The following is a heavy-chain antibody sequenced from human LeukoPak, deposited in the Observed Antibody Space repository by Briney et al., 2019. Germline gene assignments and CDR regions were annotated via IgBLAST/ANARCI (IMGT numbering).Heavy chain of an antibody. Sequence: GGSLRLSCAASGFTVSSYAMHWVRQAPGKGLEWVAVISYDGSNKYYADSVKGRFTISRDNSKNTLYLQMNSLRAEDTAVYYCARESPPFWFWSGFFDYWGQGTLVTVSS. D-gene: IGHD3-3*01. CDR3: ARESPPFWFWSGFFDY. CDR1: GFTVSSYA. J-gene: IGHJ4*02. V-gene: IGHV3-30-3*01. CDR2: ISYDGSNK.